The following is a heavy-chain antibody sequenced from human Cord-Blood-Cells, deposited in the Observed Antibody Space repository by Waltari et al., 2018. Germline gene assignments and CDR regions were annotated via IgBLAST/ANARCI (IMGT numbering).Heavy chain of an antibody. D-gene: IGHD2-21*02. J-gene: IGHJ3*02. Sequence: QVQLVQAGAEVKKPESWVKESCKASGYTFPSYAMHWVRQAPGQRLEWMGWINACNGNTKYSQKFQGRVTITRDTSASTAYMELSSLKSEDTAVYYCARDQGGDYDAFDIWGQGTMVTVSS. CDR2: INACNGNT. V-gene: IGHV1-3*01. CDR3: ARDQGGDYDAFDI. CDR1: GYTFPSYA.